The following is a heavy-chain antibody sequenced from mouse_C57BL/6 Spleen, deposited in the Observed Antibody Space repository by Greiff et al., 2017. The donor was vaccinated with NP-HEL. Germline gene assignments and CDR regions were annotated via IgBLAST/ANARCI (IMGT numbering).Heavy chain of an antibody. CDR1: GYTFTSYW. CDR3: ARGGYSSGHFDY. V-gene: IGHV1-52*01. J-gene: IGHJ2*01. D-gene: IGHD3-2*02. CDR2: IDPSDSET. Sequence: VQLQQPGAELVRPGSSVKLSCKASGYTFTSYWMHWVKQRPIQGLEWIGNIDPSDSETHYNQKFKDKATLTVDKSSSTAYMQLSSLTSEDSAVYYCARGGYSSGHFDYWGQGTTLTVSS.